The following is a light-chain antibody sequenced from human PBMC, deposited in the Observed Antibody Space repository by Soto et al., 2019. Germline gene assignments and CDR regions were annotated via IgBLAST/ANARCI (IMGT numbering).Light chain of an antibody. CDR2: DVS. J-gene: IGLJ1*01. V-gene: IGLV2-14*01. CDR3: SSYTSSSNHV. Sequence: QSVLTQPASVSGSPGQSITISCTGTSSDVGGYNYVSWYQQHPGKAPKLMIYDVSNRPSGVSNRFSGSKSGNTASLTISGLQAEDEADYYCSSYTSSSNHVFGPGTKVTVL. CDR1: SSDVGGYNY.